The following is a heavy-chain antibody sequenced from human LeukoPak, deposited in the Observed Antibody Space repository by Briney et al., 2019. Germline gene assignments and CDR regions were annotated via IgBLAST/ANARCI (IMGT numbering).Heavy chain of an antibody. D-gene: IGHD3-10*02. CDR2: ISSSGSTI. J-gene: IGHJ6*04. Sequence: GGSLRLSCAASGFTFSSYSMNWVRQAPGKGLEWVSYISSSGSTIYYADSVKGRFTISRDNAKNSLYLQMNSLRAEDTAVYYCAELGITMIGGVWGKGTTVTIFS. V-gene: IGHV3-48*04. CDR1: GFTFSSYS. CDR3: AELGITMIGGV.